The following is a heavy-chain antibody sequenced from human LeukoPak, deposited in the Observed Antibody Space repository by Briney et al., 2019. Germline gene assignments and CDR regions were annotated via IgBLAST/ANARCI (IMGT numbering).Heavy chain of an antibody. CDR3: ASGIGGSRDDYGDYGGYFDY. J-gene: IGHJ4*02. CDR2: ISSSGSTI. CDR1: GFTYSSYE. D-gene: IGHD4-17*01. V-gene: IGHV3-48*03. Sequence: GGSLRLSCAASGFTYSSYEMNWVRQAPGKGLEWVSYISSSGSTIYYADSVKGRFTISRDNSKNTLYLQMNSLRAEDTAVYYCASGIGGSRDDYGDYGGYFDYWGQGTLVTVSS.